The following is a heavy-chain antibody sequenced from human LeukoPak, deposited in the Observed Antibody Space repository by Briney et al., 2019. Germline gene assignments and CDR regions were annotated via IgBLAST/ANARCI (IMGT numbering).Heavy chain of an antibody. D-gene: IGHD4-17*01. J-gene: IGHJ4*02. V-gene: IGHV4-34*01. Sequence: SETLSLTCAVYGGSFSGYYWSWIRQTPGKGLEWIGEINHSGSTNYNPSLKSRVTISVDTSKNQFSLKLSSVTAADTAVYYCARDGDYGDGNYWGQGTLVTVSS. CDR3: ARDGDYGDGNY. CDR2: INHSGST. CDR1: GGSFSGYY.